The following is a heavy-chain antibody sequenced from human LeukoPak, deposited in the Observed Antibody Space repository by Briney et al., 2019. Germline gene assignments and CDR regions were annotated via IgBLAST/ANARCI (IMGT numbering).Heavy chain of an antibody. J-gene: IGHJ4*02. CDR3: ARGDSSGWGLDY. V-gene: IGHV3-13*01. Sequence: GGSLRLSCAASGFTFSICDMHWVRQVPGEGLEWVSVIETAGDSYYSDSVKGRFTISRENAKNSLYLQMTSLGAGDTAVYYCARGDSSGWGLDYWGQGILVTVSS. D-gene: IGHD6-19*01. CDR1: GFTFSICD. CDR2: IETAGDS.